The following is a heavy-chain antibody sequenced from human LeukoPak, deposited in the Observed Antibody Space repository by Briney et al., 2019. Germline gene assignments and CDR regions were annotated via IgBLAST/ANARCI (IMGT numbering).Heavy chain of an antibody. J-gene: IGHJ4*02. CDR3: AREGYYYDSSGHELDY. Sequence: ASVKVSCKASGYTFTSYGISWVRQAPGQGLEWMGWISAYNGNTNYAQKLQGRVTMTTDTSTSTAYMELRSLRSDDTAVYYCAREGYYYDSSGHELDYWGQGTLVTVSS. CDR2: ISAYNGNT. CDR1: GYTFTSYG. D-gene: IGHD3-22*01. V-gene: IGHV1-18*01.